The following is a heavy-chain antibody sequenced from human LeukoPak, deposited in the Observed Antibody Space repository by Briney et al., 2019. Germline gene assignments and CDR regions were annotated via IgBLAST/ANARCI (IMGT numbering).Heavy chain of an antibody. Sequence: ASVKVSCKASGYTFTNYGISWVRQAPGQGLEWMGWISTNSDIRTYAQTLQGRFTMTTDTATTTAYMELNNLTFDDTVVYYCAREGAINNCFDPWGQGTPVTVSS. CDR3: AREGAINNCFDP. CDR2: ISTNSDIR. V-gene: IGHV1-18*01. J-gene: IGHJ5*02. CDR1: GYTFTNYG.